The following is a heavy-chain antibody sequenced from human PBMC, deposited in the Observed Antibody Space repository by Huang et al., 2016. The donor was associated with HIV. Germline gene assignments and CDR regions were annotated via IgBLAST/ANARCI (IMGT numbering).Heavy chain of an antibody. Sequence: QVQLLQSASELKKPGASVKVSCKASGYTFFSYNINWVRQAPGQGPEWMGWVSTYDGNTNYAQKFQGRGTRTADRTTSTAYMELRSLRTDDTAVYYCARGGGGGGANYYDSSGYFLDLWGQGTLVTVSS. CDR3: ARGGGGGGANYYDSSGYFLDL. J-gene: IGHJ4*02. CDR2: VSTYDGNT. D-gene: IGHD3-22*01. V-gene: IGHV1-18*04. CDR1: GYTFFSYN.